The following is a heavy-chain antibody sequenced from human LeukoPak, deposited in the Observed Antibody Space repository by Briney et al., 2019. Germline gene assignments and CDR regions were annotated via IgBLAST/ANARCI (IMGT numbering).Heavy chain of an antibody. D-gene: IGHD6-19*01. V-gene: IGHV4-59*12. CDR3: ARDRTDSSGYYYMDV. CDR2: IYYSGNT. Sequence: SETLSLTCTVSGGSISSYYWSWIRQPPGKGLEWIGYIYYSGNTNYNPSLKSRVTISVDTSKNQFSLKLSSVTAADTAVYYCARDRTDSSGYYYMDVWGKGTTVTISS. J-gene: IGHJ6*03. CDR1: GGSISSYY.